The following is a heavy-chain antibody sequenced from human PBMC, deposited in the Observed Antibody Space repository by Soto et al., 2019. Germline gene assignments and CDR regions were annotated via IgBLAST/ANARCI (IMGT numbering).Heavy chain of an antibody. CDR3: ARGFCGGDGDRLYP. V-gene: IGHV1-3*01. J-gene: IGHJ5*02. CDR2: INAGNGNT. Sequence: ASVKVSCKASGYTFTSYAMHWVRQAPGQRLEWMGWINAGNGNTKYSQKFQGRVTITRDTSASTAYMELSSLRSEDTAVYYCARGFCGGDGDRLYPRAQGSSVPVSS. D-gene: IGHD2-21*02. CDR1: GYTFTSYA.